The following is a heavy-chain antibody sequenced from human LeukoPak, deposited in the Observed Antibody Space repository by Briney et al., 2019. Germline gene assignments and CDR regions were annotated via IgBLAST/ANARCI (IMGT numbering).Heavy chain of an antibody. V-gene: IGHV3-13*01. D-gene: IGHD4-23*01. CDR3: ARSFGGDNWFDP. J-gene: IGHJ5*02. Sequence: GGSLRLSCAASGFTFSSYDMHWVRQATGKGLEWVSAIGTAGYTYYPGSVKGRFTISRENAKNSLYLQMNSLRAGDTAVYYCARSFGGDNWFDPWGQGTLVTVSS. CDR2: IGTAGYT. CDR1: GFTFSSYD.